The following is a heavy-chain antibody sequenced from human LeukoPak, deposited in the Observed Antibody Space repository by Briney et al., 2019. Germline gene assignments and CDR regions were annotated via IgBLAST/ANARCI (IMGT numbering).Heavy chain of an antibody. CDR3: ARGMYYYGSGGFDY. D-gene: IGHD3-10*01. Sequence: TGGSLRLSCAASGFTFSSYAMSWVRQAPGKGLEWVSYISSGGIIYYADSVKGRFTISRDNAKNSLYLQMNSLRDEDTAVYYCARGMYYYGSGGFDYWGQGTLVTVSS. V-gene: IGHV3-48*02. J-gene: IGHJ4*02. CDR1: GFTFSSYA. CDR2: ISSGGII.